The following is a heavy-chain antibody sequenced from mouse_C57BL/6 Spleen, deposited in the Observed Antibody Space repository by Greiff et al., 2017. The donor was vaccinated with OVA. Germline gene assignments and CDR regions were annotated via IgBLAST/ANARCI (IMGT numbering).Heavy chain of an antibody. CDR1: GFSLTSYG. Sequence: QVQLKESGPGLVQPSQSLSITCTVSGFSLTSYGVHWVRQSPGKGLEWLGVIWSGGSTDYNAAFISRLSISKDNSKSKVFFKMNSLQADDTAIYYCARNTRLLDYYAMDYWGQGTSVTVSS. D-gene: IGHD2-3*01. CDR3: ARNTRLLDYYAMDY. CDR2: IWSGGST. J-gene: IGHJ4*01. V-gene: IGHV2-2*01.